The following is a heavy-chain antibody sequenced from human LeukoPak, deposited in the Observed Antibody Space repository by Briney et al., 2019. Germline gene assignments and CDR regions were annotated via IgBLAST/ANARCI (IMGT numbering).Heavy chain of an antibody. V-gene: IGHV3-53*01. D-gene: IGHD2-2*01. CDR1: GFTVSSNY. Sequence: GGSLRLSCAASGFTVSSNYMSWVRQAPGKGLEWVSVIYSGGSTYYADSVKGRITISRDNSKNTLYLQMNSLRAEDTAVYYCAKPGGYCSSTSCHEYFQHWGQGTLVTVSS. CDR3: AKPGGYCSSTSCHEYFQH. J-gene: IGHJ1*01. CDR2: IYSGGST.